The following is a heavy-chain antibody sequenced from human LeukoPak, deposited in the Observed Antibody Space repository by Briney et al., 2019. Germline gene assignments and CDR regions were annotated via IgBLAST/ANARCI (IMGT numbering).Heavy chain of an antibody. J-gene: IGHJ4*02. CDR1: GFTFSSYA. Sequence: GGSLRLSCAASGFTFSSYAMSWVRQAPGKGLEWVSAISGSGGSTYYADSVKDRFTISRDNSKNTLYLQMNSLRAEDTAVYYCAKDTWGYDYSAFDYWGQGTLVTVSS. V-gene: IGHV3-23*01. CDR2: ISGSGGST. D-gene: IGHD4-11*01. CDR3: AKDTWGYDYSAFDY.